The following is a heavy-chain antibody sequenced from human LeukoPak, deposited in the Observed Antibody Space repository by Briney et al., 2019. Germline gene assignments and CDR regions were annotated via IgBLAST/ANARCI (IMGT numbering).Heavy chain of an antibody. Sequence: SQTLSLTCAISGDSVSNNSAAWNWIRQSPSRGLEWLGRTYYRSKWYNDYAVSVKSRITINPDTSKNQFSLQLNSVTPEDTAVYYCARGSIAVAVRYNWFDPWGQGTLVTVSS. J-gene: IGHJ5*02. CDR1: GDSVSNNSAA. CDR2: TYYRSKWYN. CDR3: ARGSIAVAVRYNWFDP. V-gene: IGHV6-1*01. D-gene: IGHD6-19*01.